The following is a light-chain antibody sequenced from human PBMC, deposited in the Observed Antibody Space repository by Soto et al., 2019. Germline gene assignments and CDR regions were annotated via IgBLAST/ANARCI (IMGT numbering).Light chain of an antibody. V-gene: IGKV3-11*01. Sequence: EVVLTQSPATLSLSPGERATLSCRASQSISTYLAWYQQKPGQAPRLLIYDASTRATGIPARFSGSGSGTDFTLTINCLEPEDFAVYYCQQRSNWPGYTFGQGTRLEIK. CDR3: QQRSNWPGYT. J-gene: IGKJ2*01. CDR2: DAS. CDR1: QSISTY.